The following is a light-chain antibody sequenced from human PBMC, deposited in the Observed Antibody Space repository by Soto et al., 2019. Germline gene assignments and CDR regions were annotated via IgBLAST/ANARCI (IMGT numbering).Light chain of an antibody. J-gene: IGKJ2*01. CDR2: DAS. Sequence: EIVLTQSPGTLSLSPGERVTLSCRASQTVSNSYIAWYQQKPGQAPRLLLYDASARATGIPDRVTGSGSGTYFTLTITRLEPEDFAVYYWQQYGRPPYTFGQGTKLEIK. CDR1: QTVSNSY. V-gene: IGKV3-20*01. CDR3: QQYGRPPYT.